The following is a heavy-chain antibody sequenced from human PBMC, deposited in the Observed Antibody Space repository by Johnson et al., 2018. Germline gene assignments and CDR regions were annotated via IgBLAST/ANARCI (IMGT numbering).Heavy chain of an antibody. J-gene: IGHJ1*01. V-gene: IGHV1-69*04. CDR3: ARGNSSGWAEYFQH. D-gene: IGHD6-19*01. CDR2: IIPILGIA. Sequence: QVQLVQSGAEVKKPGSSVKVSCKASGGTFSSYTISWVRQAPGQGLEWMGRIIPILGIANYAQKFQGRVTITADKSTSTAYMELSSLRSEDTAVYYGARGNSSGWAEYFQHWGQGTLVTVSS. CDR1: GGTFSSYT.